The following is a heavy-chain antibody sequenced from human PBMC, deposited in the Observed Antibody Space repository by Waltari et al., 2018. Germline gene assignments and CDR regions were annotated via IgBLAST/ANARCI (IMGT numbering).Heavy chain of an antibody. CDR1: GSTFRSYG. CDR2: ISGGGTT. D-gene: IGHD3-3*01. Sequence: EVRRVGSGGGLVKTGGSLTLSCGAAGSTFRSYGLGVVRQAPGKGLEWVSSISGGGTTYYANSVKGRFTISRDNSKNTVNLQMNSLRVEDTAVYYCAKDRITISALDTWGQGTLVTVSS. J-gene: IGHJ5*02. CDR3: AKDRITISALDT. V-gene: IGHV3-23*04.